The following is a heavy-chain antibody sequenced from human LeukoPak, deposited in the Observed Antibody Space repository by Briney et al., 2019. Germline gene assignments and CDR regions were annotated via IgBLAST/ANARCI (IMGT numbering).Heavy chain of an antibody. CDR1: GYSISSGHY. D-gene: IGHD3-10*01. CDR3: ARRGYYGSGSYYNQYYFDY. CDR2: IYQSGGT. Sequence: KASETLSLTCAVSGYSISSGHYRGWIRPPPGMGLEWIGCIYQSGGTYYNPALKSRVTISVDASKNQFSLNLSSVTAADTAVYYCARRGYYGSGSYYNQYYFDYWGQGTLVTVSS. V-gene: IGHV4-38-2*01. J-gene: IGHJ4*02.